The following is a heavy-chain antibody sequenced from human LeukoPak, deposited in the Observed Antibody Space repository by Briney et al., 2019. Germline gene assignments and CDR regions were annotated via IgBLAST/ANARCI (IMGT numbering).Heavy chain of an antibody. CDR2: ISGSGGST. Sequence: GGSLRLSCAASGNYWMHWVRQAPGKGLEWVSAISGSGGSTYYADSVKGRFTISRDNSKNTLYLQMNSLRAEDTAVYYCAKGRDYYYYGMDVWGQGTRSPSP. CDR1: GNYW. J-gene: IGHJ6*02. CDR3: AKGRDYYYYGMDV. V-gene: IGHV3-23*01.